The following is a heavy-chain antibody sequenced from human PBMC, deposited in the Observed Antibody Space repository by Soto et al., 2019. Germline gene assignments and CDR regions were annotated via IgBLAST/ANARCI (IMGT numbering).Heavy chain of an antibody. D-gene: IGHD2-21*02. CDR1: GYTITSYG. V-gene: IGHV1-18*01. J-gene: IGHJ3*02. Sequence: ASVKVSCKASGYTITSYGISWVRQAPGQGLEWMGWISAYNGNTNYAQKLQGGVTMTTDTSTSTAYMELRSLRSDDTAVYYCARDIEAYCGGDCYSVAFDIWGQGTMVTV. CDR3: ARDIEAYCGGDCYSVAFDI. CDR2: ISAYNGNT.